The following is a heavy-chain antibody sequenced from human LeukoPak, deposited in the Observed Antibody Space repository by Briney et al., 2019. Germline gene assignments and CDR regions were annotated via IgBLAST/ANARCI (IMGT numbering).Heavy chain of an antibody. Sequence: PGGSLRLSCAASGFTSSSYWMSWVRQAPGKGLEWVANIKQDGSEKYYVDSVKGRFTISRDNAKNSLYLQMNSLRAEDTAVYYCARIDPSIEAFDIWGQGTMVTVSS. V-gene: IGHV3-7*01. J-gene: IGHJ3*02. CDR3: ARIDPSIEAFDI. CDR2: IKQDGSEK. CDR1: GFTSSSYW. D-gene: IGHD6-6*01.